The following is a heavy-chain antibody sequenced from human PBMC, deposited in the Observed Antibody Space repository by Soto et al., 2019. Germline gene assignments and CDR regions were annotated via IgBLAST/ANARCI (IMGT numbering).Heavy chain of an antibody. J-gene: IGHJ6*03. V-gene: IGHV4-59*01. CDR2: IYYSGST. CDR1: GGSISSYY. Sequence: SETLSLTCTVSGGSISSYYWSWIRQPPGKGLEWIGYIYYSGSTNYNPSLKSRVTISVDTSKNQFSLKLSSVTAADTAVYYCARVAPEYYDFWSGYLQIYYYYYMDVWGKGTTVTSP. CDR3: ARVAPEYYDFWSGYLQIYYYYYMDV. D-gene: IGHD3-3*01.